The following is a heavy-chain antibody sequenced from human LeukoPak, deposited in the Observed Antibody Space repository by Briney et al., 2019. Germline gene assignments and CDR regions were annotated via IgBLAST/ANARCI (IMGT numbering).Heavy chain of an antibody. CDR1: GFTFSNHG. CDR2: ISPRGGGT. CDR3: ARDLAWGAFDY. V-gene: IGHV3-23*01. J-gene: IGHJ4*02. Sequence: GGTLRLSCAASGFTFSNHGMNWVRQAPGKGLEWLSGISPRGGGTYYADSVKGRFTISRDDSKNTLSLQMNSLRVEDTAVYYCARDLAWGAFDYWGQGTLVTVSS. D-gene: IGHD7-27*01.